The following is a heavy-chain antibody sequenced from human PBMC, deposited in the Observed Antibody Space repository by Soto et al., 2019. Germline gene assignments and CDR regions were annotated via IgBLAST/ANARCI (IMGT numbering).Heavy chain of an antibody. CDR1: GYSFTSYW. CDR2: IYPGDSDT. Sequence: GESLKISCKGSGYSFTSYWIGWVRQMPGKGLEWMGIIYPGDSDTRYSPSFQGQVTISADKSISTAYLQWSSLKASDTAMYYCARFLSSSSGDDYFDYWGQGTLVTVSS. CDR3: ARFLSSSSGDDYFDY. V-gene: IGHV5-51*01. D-gene: IGHD6-6*01. J-gene: IGHJ4*02.